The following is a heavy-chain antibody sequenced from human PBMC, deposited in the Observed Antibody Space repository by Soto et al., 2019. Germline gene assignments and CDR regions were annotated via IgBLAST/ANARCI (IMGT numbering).Heavy chain of an antibody. CDR3: ARDLSILHTNYGMDV. CDR1: GGSISSGGYY. D-gene: IGHD2-21*01. Sequence: LSLTCTVSGGSISSGGYYWSWIRQHPGKGLEWIGYIYYSGSTYYNPSLKSRVTISVDTSKNQFSLKLSSVTAADTAVYYCARDLSILHTNYGMDVWGQGTTVTVSS. CDR2: IYYSGST. V-gene: IGHV4-31*03. J-gene: IGHJ6*02.